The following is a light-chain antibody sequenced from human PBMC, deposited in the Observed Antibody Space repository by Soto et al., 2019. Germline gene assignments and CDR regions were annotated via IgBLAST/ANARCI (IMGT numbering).Light chain of an antibody. J-gene: IGLJ1*01. CDR2: EVS. CDR1: SSDVGGYNY. Sequence: QSVLTQPASVSGSPGQSITISCTGTSSDVGGYNYVSWYQQHPGKAPKLMIYEVSNRPSGVSNRFSGSKSGNTASLTISGLQAEDEADYYCSSYGGYYNYVFGTGTKVTVL. V-gene: IGLV2-14*01. CDR3: SSYGGYYNYV.